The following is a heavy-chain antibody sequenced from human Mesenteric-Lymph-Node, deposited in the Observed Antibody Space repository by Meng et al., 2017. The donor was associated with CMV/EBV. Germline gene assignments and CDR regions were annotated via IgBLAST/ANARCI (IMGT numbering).Heavy chain of an antibody. CDR1: GFTVSSNY. Sequence: GESLKISCAASGFTVSSNYMSWVRQAPGKGLEWVSVIYGGGGTYYADSVKGRFTISRDNSKNTLYLQMNSLRAEDTAVYYCARAASGSSPSDYWGQGTLVTVSS. J-gene: IGHJ4*02. D-gene: IGHD1-26*01. CDR2: IYGGGGT. CDR3: ARAASGSSPSDY. V-gene: IGHV3-53*01.